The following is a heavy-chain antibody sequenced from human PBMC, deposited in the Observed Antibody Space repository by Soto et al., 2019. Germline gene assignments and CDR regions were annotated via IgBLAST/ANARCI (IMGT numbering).Heavy chain of an antibody. CDR1: GGAISTDGYY. V-gene: IGHV4-31*03. CDR2: IHFTGST. Sequence: QVQLQESGPGLVKPSQTLSLSCSVSGGAISTDGYYWNWIRQHPGKGLEWLGYIHFTGSTSYNPSIKSRPTISVDSSKNQFSLNLNSVTAADTAVYYCARSLCGGECYIFDSWGQGILVTVSS. J-gene: IGHJ4*02. D-gene: IGHD2-21*01. CDR3: ARSLCGGECYIFDS.